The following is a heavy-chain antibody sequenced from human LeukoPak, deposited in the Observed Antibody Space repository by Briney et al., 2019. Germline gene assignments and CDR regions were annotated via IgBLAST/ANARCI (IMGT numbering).Heavy chain of an antibody. J-gene: IGHJ3*02. V-gene: IGHV5-51*01. CDR1: GSFFTSYW. CDR3: ASWGYSSGWYDAFDI. D-gene: IGHD6-19*01. CDR2: IYPGDSDT. Sequence: GAALQISSEGSGSFFTSYWSGWRRPLPGKVLEWRGIIYPGDSDTRYSPSFQGQVTISADKSISTAYLQWSSLKASDTAMYYCASWGYSSGWYDAFDIWGQGTMVTVSS.